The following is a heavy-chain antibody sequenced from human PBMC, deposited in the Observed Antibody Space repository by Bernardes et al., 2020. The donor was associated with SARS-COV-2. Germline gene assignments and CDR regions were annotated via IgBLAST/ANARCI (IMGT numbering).Heavy chain of an antibody. D-gene: IGHD6-19*01. CDR3: VRGGWLARFDH. CDR1: GDSISDYY. V-gene: IGHV4-59*12. J-gene: IGHJ4*02. CDR2: LYYSGST. Sequence: SETLSLTCTISGDSISDYYWNWIRQPPGKGLEWIGYLYYSGSTKYNPSLKSRLSISMDTSKNQLSLKLNSVTAADTAVYYCVRGGWLARFDHWGQGALVTVSS.